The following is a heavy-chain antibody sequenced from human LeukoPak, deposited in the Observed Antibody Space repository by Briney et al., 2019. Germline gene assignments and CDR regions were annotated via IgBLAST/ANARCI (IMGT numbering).Heavy chain of an antibody. V-gene: IGHV3-23*01. CDR1: GFTFSSYA. Sequence: GGSLRLSCAASGFTFSSYAMSWVRQAPGRGLEWVSAISGSGGSTYYADSVKGRFTISRDNSKNTLYLQMNSLRAEDTAVYYCAKKGPHCTNGVCYTKYYFDYWGQGTLVTVSS. CDR2: ISGSGGST. J-gene: IGHJ4*02. CDR3: AKKGPHCTNGVCYTKYYFDY. D-gene: IGHD2-8*01.